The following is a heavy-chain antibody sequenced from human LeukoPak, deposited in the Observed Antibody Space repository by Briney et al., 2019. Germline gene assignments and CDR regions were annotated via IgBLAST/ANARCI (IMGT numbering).Heavy chain of an antibody. J-gene: IGHJ3*01. CDR3: AREEHRLAEAGTSAFDL. CDR1: GFTFSENW. V-gene: IGHV3-74*01. D-gene: IGHD6-13*01. Sequence: PGGSLRLSCVASGFTFSENWMHWVRQAPGKGLAWVSHINRDGGLTNYADSVKGRFTISRDNARNTVYLQMSSLRVEDTAIYFCAREEHRLAEAGTSAFDLGGQGTLATVSP. CDR2: INRDGGLT.